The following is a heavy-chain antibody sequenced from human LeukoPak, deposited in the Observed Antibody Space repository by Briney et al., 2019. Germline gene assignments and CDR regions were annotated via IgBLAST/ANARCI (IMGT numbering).Heavy chain of an antibody. CDR3: ARDRPDYDFWSGAGV. V-gene: IGHV4-61*02. J-gene: IGHJ6*04. CDR1: GGSISSGSYY. CDR2: IYTSGST. D-gene: IGHD3-3*01. Sequence: SETLSLTCTVSGGSISSGSYYWSWIRQPAGKGLEWIGRIYTSGSTNYNPSLKSRVTISVDTSKNQFSLKLSSVTAADTAVYYCARDRPDYDFWSGAGVWGKGTTVTVSS.